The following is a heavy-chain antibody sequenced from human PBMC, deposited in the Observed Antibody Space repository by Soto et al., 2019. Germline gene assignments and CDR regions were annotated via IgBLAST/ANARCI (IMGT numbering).Heavy chain of an antibody. J-gene: IGHJ3*02. CDR2: ITAYNGNT. CDR1: GYRFTSYG. CDR3: ARDSVLVTASPHFALDI. D-gene: IGHD2-21*02. Sequence: QVQLVQSGPEEKKPGASLKVSCQASGYRFTSYGINWVRQAPGQGLEWMGWITAYNGNTNYAQRLQGRVTLTTDTSTNTDYMELRTLRSDDTAVYYCARDSVLVTASPHFALDIWGQGTLVTVSS. V-gene: IGHV1-18*04.